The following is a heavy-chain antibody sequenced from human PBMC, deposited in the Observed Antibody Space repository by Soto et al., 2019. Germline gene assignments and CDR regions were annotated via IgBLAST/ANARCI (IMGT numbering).Heavy chain of an antibody. D-gene: IGHD2-8*01. Sequence: GGSLRLSCAASGFTFGNYAMSWVRLPPGKGLEWVSDIYGLFSGSAGSTYYAESVKGRFTISRDNAKNSLYLQMNSLRAEDTAAYYCARDHRVYDYFDYWGQGTLVTVSS. V-gene: IGHV3-23*01. CDR3: ARDHRVYDYFDY. J-gene: IGHJ4*02. CDR2: IYGLFSGSAGST. CDR1: GFTFGNYA.